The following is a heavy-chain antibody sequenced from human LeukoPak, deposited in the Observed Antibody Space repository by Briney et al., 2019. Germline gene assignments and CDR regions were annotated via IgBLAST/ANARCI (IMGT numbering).Heavy chain of an antibody. CDR3: ASLSTTGYFDY. J-gene: IGHJ4*02. CDR2: IYTGGST. V-gene: IGHV4-4*07. CDR1: GGSISGYY. D-gene: IGHD4-11*01. Sequence: SETLSLTCTVSGGSISGYYWSWIRQPAGKGLEWIGRIYTGGSTNYNPSLKSRVAMSVDTSKNQFSLTLNSVTAADTAVYYCASLSTTGYFDYWGQGTLVTVSS.